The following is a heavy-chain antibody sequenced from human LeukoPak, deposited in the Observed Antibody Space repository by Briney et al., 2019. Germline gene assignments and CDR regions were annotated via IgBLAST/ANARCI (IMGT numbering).Heavy chain of an antibody. D-gene: IGHD3-10*01. V-gene: IGHV4-34*01. CDR1: GGSFSGYY. CDR2: INHSGST. CDR3: ARGRITMVRGVRKLYGMDV. Sequence: SETPSLTCAVYGGSFSGYYWSWIRQPPGKGLEWIGEINHSGSTNYNPSLKSRVTISVDTSKNQFSLKLSPVTAADTAVYYCARGRITMVRGVRKLYGMDVWGKGTTVTVSS. J-gene: IGHJ6*04.